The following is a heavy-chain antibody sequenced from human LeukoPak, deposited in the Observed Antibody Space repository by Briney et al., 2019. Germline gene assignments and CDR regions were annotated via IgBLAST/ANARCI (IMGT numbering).Heavy chain of an antibody. CDR2: ISAYNGNT. CDR3: ASSWNDAGAFDI. J-gene: IGHJ3*02. D-gene: IGHD1-1*01. V-gene: IGHV1-18*01. Sequence: ASVKVSCMASVDTFTSYVISRGRQAPGQGLEWMGWISAYNGNTNYAQKLQGRDTMTTDTSTSTAYMELRSMRSDDTAVYYCASSWNDAGAFDIWGQGTMVTVSS. CDR1: VDTFTSYV.